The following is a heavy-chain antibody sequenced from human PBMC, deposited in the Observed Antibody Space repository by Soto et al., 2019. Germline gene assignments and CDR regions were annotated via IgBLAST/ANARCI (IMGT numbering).Heavy chain of an antibody. CDR3: ARHTRLGHYYGSGLGYMDV. Sequence: SETLSLTCTVSGGSISSSSYYWGWIRQPPGKGLEWIGSIYYSGSTYYNPSLKSRVTISVDTSKNQFSLRLSSVTAADTAWYYCARHTRLGHYYGSGLGYMDVWGKGTTVTVSS. V-gene: IGHV4-39*01. J-gene: IGHJ6*03. CDR2: IYYSGST. D-gene: IGHD3-10*01. CDR1: GGSISSSSYY.